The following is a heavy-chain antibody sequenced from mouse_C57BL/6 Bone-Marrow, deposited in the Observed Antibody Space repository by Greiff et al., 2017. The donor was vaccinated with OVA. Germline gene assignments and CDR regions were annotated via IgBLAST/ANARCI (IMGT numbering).Heavy chain of an antibody. CDR3: AREGIYYDYDGYFDY. CDR2: IDPSDSYT. CDR1: GYTFTSYW. Sequence: VQLQQPGAELVMPGASVKLSCKASGYTFTSYWMHWVKQRPGQGLEWIGEIDPSDSYTNYNQKFKGKSTLTVDKSSSTAYMQLSSLTSEDSAVYYCAREGIYYDYDGYFDYWGQGTTLTVSS. D-gene: IGHD2-4*01. J-gene: IGHJ2*01. V-gene: IGHV1-69*01.